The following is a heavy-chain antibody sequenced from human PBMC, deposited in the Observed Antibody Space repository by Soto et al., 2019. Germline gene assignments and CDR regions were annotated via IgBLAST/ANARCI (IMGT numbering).Heavy chain of an antibody. CDR1: GDSLSSGGYS. V-gene: IGHV4-30-2*01. CDR2: IYHSGST. Sequence: LSLTCSVSGDSLSSGGYSWTWIRQPPGKGLEWIGYIYHSGSTYYNPSLKSRVTISVDRSKNQFSLKLSSVTAADTAVYYCARVHYDILTRDPWGQGTLVTVSS. D-gene: IGHD3-9*01. CDR3: ARVHYDILTRDP. J-gene: IGHJ5*02.